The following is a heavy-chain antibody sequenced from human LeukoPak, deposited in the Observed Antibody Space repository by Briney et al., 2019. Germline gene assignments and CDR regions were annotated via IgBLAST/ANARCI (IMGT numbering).Heavy chain of an antibody. D-gene: IGHD3-16*01. CDR2: LNPSRGTT. V-gene: IGHV1-46*01. J-gene: IGHJ4*02. CDR1: GYNFSSYY. Sequence: GASVKVSCKASGYNFSSYYIQWVRQDPGQGLEWMGLLNPSRGTTAYAPKCQGRVTMTRDTSSNTVYMELRGLRSDDTAIYYCARDATRGIGGSYDLDFWGQGSLVTVSS. CDR3: ARDATRGIGGSYDLDF.